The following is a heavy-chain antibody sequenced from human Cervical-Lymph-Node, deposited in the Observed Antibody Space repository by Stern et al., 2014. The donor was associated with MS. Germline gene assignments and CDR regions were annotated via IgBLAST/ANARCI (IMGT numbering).Heavy chain of an antibody. J-gene: IGHJ6*02. D-gene: IGHD1-20*01. Sequence: QVQLVQSGAEVKKPGSSVKVSCKAYGGTFSTYAISWVRQAPGQGLEWLGGITPIFGTANYAQKFQGRVTITADESTSTAYMELSSLRSEDTAVYYCAREYNWNDRFYGXXXXXQGTTVTVSS. CDR1: GGTFSTYA. V-gene: IGHV1-69*01. CDR3: AREYNWNDRFYGXXX. CDR2: ITPIFGTA.